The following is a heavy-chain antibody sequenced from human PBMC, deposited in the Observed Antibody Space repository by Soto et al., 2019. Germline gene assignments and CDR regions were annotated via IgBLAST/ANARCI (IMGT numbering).Heavy chain of an antibody. J-gene: IGHJ4*02. CDR1: GGSISDDTYY. CDR3: ARDFWGYGSGSYYNRAPELYFDY. CDR2: IYYSGST. V-gene: IGHV4-61*01. Sequence: SETLSLTCTVSGGSISDDTYYWGWIRQPPGKGLEWIGYIYYSGSTNYNPSLKSRVTISVDTSKNQFSLKLSSVTAADTAVYYCARDFWGYGSGSYYNRAPELYFDYWGQGTLVTVSS. D-gene: IGHD3-10*01.